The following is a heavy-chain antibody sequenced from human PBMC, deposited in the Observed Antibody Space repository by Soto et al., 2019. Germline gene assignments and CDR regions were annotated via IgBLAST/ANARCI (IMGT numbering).Heavy chain of an antibody. D-gene: IGHD3-22*01. CDR3: AAFNYYDSSGYYAY. J-gene: IGHJ4*02. V-gene: IGHV1-69*13. CDR2: IIPIFGTA. CDR1: GGPFSSYA. Sequence: SVKVSCKASGGPFSSYAISWVRQALGQGLEWMGGIIPIFGTANYAQKFQGRVTITADECTSTAYMELSSLRSEDTAVYYCAAFNYYDSSGYYAYWGQGTLVTVSS.